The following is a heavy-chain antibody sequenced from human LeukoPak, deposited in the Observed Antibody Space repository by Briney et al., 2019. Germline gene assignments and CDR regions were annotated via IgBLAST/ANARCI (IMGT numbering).Heavy chain of an antibody. J-gene: IGHJ4*02. V-gene: IGHV3-21*01. CDR3: ARGTVTIDY. CDR1: GFTFSSYA. CDR2: FSSTGSYI. D-gene: IGHD4-17*01. Sequence: GGSLRLSCAASGFTFSSYAMSWVRQAPGKGLEWVSSFSSTGSYIFYADSLKGRFTISRDNAKNSLYLQMNSLRAEDTAVYYCARGTVTIDYWGQGTLVTVSS.